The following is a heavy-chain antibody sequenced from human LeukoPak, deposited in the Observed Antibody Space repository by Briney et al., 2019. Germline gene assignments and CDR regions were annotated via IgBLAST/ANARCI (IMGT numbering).Heavy chain of an antibody. CDR1: GFTSSSYA. V-gene: IGHV3-23*01. D-gene: IGHD3-16*01. Sequence: GGSLRLSCAASGFTSSSYAMSWVRQAPGKGLEWVSGISPSGGITYYTDSVKGRFTISRDNSKNTVSLQMNSLRGEDTAVYYCAKDDAWGRYKDWGQGTLVTVSS. CDR3: AKDDAWGRYKD. CDR2: ISPSGGIT. J-gene: IGHJ1*01.